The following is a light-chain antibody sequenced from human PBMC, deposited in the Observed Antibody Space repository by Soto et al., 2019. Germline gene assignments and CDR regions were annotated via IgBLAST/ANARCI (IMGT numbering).Light chain of an antibody. V-gene: IGLV1-40*01. CDR3: QSHDSSLHASV. CDR2: GNT. J-gene: IGLJ1*01. Sequence: QLVLTQPPSVSGAPGQRVTISCTGSSSNIGAGYDVHWYLQLPGTAPKLIIYGNTNRPSGVPDRFSGSKSGSSASLAITGLQAEDEADYYCQSHDSSLHASVFGTGTKLTVL. CDR1: SSNIGAGYD.